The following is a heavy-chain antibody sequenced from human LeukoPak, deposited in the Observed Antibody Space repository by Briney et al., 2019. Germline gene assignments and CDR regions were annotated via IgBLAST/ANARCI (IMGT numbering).Heavy chain of an antibody. J-gene: IGHJ6*04. D-gene: IGHD3-10*02. CDR2: ISGSSGRT. Sequence: GGSLRVSCAASGFTFSNYAMNWVRQAPGKGLEWVSAISGSSGRTYYADSVKGRFTISRDNSKNTLYLQMNSLRAEDTAVYYCAELGITMIGGVWGKGTTVTISS. CDR3: AELGITMIGGV. CDR1: GFTFSNYA. V-gene: IGHV3-23*01.